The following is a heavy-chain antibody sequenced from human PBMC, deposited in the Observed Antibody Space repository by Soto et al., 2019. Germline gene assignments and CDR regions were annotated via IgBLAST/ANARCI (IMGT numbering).Heavy chain of an antibody. Sequence: GGSLRLSCAASEFTFSNYAMSWVRQAPGKGLEWVSAISYSGGSTYYADSVKGRFTISRDNSKNTLYLQMNSLRAEDTAVYYCANFPDLYPPDYWGQGTLVTVSS. J-gene: IGHJ4*02. V-gene: IGHV3-23*01. CDR2: ISYSGGST. CDR1: EFTFSNYA. CDR3: ANFPDLYPPDY. D-gene: IGHD2-2*01.